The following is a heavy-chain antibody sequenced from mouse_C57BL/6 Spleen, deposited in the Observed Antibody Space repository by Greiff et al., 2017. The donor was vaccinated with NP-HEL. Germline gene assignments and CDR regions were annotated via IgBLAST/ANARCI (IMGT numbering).Heavy chain of an antibody. Sequence: QVQLQQSGPELVKPGASVKISCKASGYAFSNSWMNWVKQRPGKGLEWIGRIYPGDGDTNYNGKFKGKATLTADKSSSTAYMQLCSLTSEDSAVYFCASYSWAYWGQGTLVTVSA. J-gene: IGHJ3*01. CDR1: GYAFSNSW. V-gene: IGHV1-82*01. CDR3: ASYSWAY. CDR2: IYPGDGDT. D-gene: IGHD2-1*01.